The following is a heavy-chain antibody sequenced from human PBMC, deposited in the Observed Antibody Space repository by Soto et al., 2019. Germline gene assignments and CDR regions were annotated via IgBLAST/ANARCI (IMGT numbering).Heavy chain of an antibody. Sequence: PSETLSLTCAVSGASVSSTYWWSWVRQPPGKGPEWIGEINHRGSANYNPSLRSRVTMSVDISKSQFSPRLTSVTAADTAVYYCARYNAASGTYYFDYWGQGALVTVS. CDR1: GASVSSTYW. D-gene: IGHD6-13*01. V-gene: IGHV4-4*02. CDR2: INHRGSA. CDR3: ARYNAASGTYYFDY. J-gene: IGHJ4*02.